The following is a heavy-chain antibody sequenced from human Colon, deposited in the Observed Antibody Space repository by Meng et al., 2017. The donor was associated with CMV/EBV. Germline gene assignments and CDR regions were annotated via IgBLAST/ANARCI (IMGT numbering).Heavy chain of an antibody. D-gene: IGHD2-2*01. CDR1: GFTFDDSA. Sequence: SLKISCAASGFTFDDSAMHWVRQVPGKGLEWVSSISRNGGSTGYADSVKGRFIISRDNAKKSLYLQMNSLRAEDTALYYCAKANCSSISCYQDHYYGMDVWGQGTTVTVSS. J-gene: IGHJ6*02. CDR2: ISRNGGST. CDR3: AKANCSSISCYQDHYYGMDV. V-gene: IGHV3-9*01.